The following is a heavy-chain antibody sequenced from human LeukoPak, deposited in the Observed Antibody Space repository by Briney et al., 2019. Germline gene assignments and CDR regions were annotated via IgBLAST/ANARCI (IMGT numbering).Heavy chain of an antibody. Sequence: PSETLSLTCTVSGGSIRSSSYYWGWIRQPPGKGLEWIGSIYYSGNTYYNLSLKSRVTISVDTSKNQFSLKLSSVTAADTAVYYCARCVVGATGEDAFDIWGQGTMVTVSS. V-gene: IGHV4-39*01. CDR3: ARCVVGATGEDAFDI. CDR1: GGSIRSSSYY. J-gene: IGHJ3*02. CDR2: IYYSGNT. D-gene: IGHD1-26*01.